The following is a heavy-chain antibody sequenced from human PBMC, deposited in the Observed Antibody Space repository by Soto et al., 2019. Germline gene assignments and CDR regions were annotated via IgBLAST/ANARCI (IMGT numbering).Heavy chain of an antibody. J-gene: IGHJ4*02. D-gene: IGHD3-9*01. Sequence: GGSLRLSCAASGFTFRSYGMHWLRQAPGKGLEWVAVISYDGSDKFYADSVKGRFTISRDNSKNTLYLQMTSLRAEDTALYYCAKDHSDILTGYYFDFWGQGTL. CDR2: ISYDGSDK. V-gene: IGHV3-30*18. CDR3: AKDHSDILTGYYFDF. CDR1: GFTFRSYG.